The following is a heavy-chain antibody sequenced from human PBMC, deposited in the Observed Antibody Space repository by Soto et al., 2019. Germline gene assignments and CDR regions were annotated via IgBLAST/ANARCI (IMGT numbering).Heavy chain of an antibody. J-gene: IGHJ4*02. CDR2: VYHNGST. V-gene: IGHV4-4*02. D-gene: IGHD2-21*01. CDR1: GDSISSTHW. CDR3: ATRPPRIVVTILPIPS. Sequence: QVQLRQSGPRLARPSGTLSLTCVFSGDSISSTHWWTWVRQTPVTGLEWIGEVYHNGSTKYNPSLKNRVTISLDTSNNQFSLNLKSLTAADTAVYYCATRPPRIVVTILPIPSWGQGTQVTVSS.